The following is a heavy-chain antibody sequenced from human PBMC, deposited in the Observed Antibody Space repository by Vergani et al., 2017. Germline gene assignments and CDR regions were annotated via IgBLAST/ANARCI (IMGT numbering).Heavy chain of an antibody. CDR1: GGTFSSYA. CDR3: ARSIGYCAGATGRAYYFDH. D-gene: IGHD2-21*01. J-gene: IGHJ5*02. Sequence: QVQLVQSGAEVKKPGSSVKVSCKASGGTFSSYAISWVRQAPGQGLEWMGGIIPIFGTANYAQKFQGRVTITADESTSTAYMELSSLRSEDTAVYYCARSIGYCAGATGRAYYFDHWGQGTRVTVSS. V-gene: IGHV1-69*12. CDR2: IIPIFGTA.